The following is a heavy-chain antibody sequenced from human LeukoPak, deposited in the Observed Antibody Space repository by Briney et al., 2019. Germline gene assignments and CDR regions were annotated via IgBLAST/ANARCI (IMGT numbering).Heavy chain of an antibody. CDR3: ARDHSSTSWDYYYYMDV. CDR2: INPNSGGT. D-gene: IGHD2-2*01. CDR1: GYTFTGYY. Sequence: GASVKVSCKASGYTFTGYYMHWVRQAPGQGLEWMGWINPNSGGTNYAQKFQGRVTMTRDTSISTAYMELSRLRSDDTAVYYCARDHSSTSWDYYYYMDVWGKGTTVTVSS. V-gene: IGHV1-2*02. J-gene: IGHJ6*03.